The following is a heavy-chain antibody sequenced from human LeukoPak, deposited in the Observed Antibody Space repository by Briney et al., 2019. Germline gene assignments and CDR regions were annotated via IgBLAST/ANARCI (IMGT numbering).Heavy chain of an antibody. CDR2: ISGSGGST. V-gene: IGHV3-23*01. J-gene: IGHJ4*02. D-gene: IGHD3-22*01. Sequence: PGGSLRLSCAASGFTFSSYGMSWVRQAPGKGLEWVSAISGSGGSTYYADSVKGRFTISRDNSKNTLYLQMNSLRAEDTAVYYCAKGTLRGYYDKYYFDYWGQGTLVTVSS. CDR3: AKGTLRGYYDKYYFDY. CDR1: GFTFSSYG.